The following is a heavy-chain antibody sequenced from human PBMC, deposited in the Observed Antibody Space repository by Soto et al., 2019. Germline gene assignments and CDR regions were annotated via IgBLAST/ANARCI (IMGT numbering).Heavy chain of an antibody. CDR2: IYYSGST. Sequence: SETLSLTCTVSGGSISSSSHYWGWIRQPPGKGLEWIGSIYYSGSTYYNPSLKSRVTISIDTSKNQFSLKLSSVTAADTAVYYCARRSGTMVRGVKDVWGQGTTVTVSS. CDR1: GGSISSSSHY. CDR3: ARRSGTMVRGVKDV. V-gene: IGHV4-39*01. D-gene: IGHD3-10*01. J-gene: IGHJ6*02.